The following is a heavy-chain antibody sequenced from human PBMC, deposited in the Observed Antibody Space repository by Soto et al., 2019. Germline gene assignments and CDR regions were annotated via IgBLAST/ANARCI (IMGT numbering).Heavy chain of an antibody. J-gene: IGHJ4*02. CDR3: ARGRYGDY. Sequence: QVHLVQSGAEVKKPGASVKVSCKGSGYAFTTYGTTWVRQAPGQGLEWMGWISAHTGNTNYAQQLQVRVTVTRDTAPSTAYMELRSLRSDDTAVYYCARGRYGDYWGQGALVTFSS. V-gene: IGHV1-18*01. D-gene: IGHD1-1*01. CDR2: ISAHTGNT. CDR1: GYAFTTYG.